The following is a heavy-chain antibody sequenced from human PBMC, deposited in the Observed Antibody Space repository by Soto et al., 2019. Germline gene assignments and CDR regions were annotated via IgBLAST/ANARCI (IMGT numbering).Heavy chain of an antibody. V-gene: IGHV4-59*01. D-gene: IGHD3-22*01. CDR1: GGSIGSYY. Sequence: SETLSLTCTVSGGSIGSYYWTWIRQPPGKTLEWIGYIYYTGSANYNPSLKSRVTMSVDTSENQFSLKLSSVTAADTAVYFCARGSTDYYDSSGYHNLFDSWGQGTLVTVSS. CDR3: ARGSTDYYDSSGYHNLFDS. CDR2: IYYTGSA. J-gene: IGHJ4*02.